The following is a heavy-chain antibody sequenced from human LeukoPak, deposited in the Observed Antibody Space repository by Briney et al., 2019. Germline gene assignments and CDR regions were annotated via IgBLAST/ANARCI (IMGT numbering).Heavy chain of an antibody. J-gene: IGHJ4*02. CDR2: IIPILGIA. D-gene: IGHD1-26*01. CDR3: ARDQEDGGSTD. V-gene: IGHV1-69*04. CDR1: GGTFSSYA. Sequence: APVKVSCKASGGTFSSYAISWVRQAPGQGLEWMGRIIPILGIANYAQKFQGRVTITADKSTSTAYMEVSSLRSDDTAVYYCARDQEDGGSTDWGQGTLVTVSS.